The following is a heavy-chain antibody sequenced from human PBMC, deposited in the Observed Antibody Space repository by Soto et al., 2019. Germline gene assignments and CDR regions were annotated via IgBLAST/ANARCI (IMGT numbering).Heavy chain of an antibody. CDR2: IYYSGST. Sequence: QVQLQESGPGLVKPSQTLSLTCTVSGGSISSGDYYWSWIRQPPGKGLEWIGYIYYSGSTYYNPSLKSRVTISVDTSKNQFSLELSSVTAADTAVYYCARGVDYGGNSPGFYFDYWGQGTLVTVSS. V-gene: IGHV4-30-4*01. J-gene: IGHJ4*02. CDR3: ARGVDYGGNSPGFYFDY. CDR1: GGSISSGDYY. D-gene: IGHD4-17*01.